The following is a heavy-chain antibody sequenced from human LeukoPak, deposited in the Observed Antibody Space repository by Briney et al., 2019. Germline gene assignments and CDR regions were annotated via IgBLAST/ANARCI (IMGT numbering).Heavy chain of an antibody. J-gene: IGHJ6*03. CDR2: IYWNDDK. D-gene: IGHD6-13*01. CDR3: AHSRIAAAGTIYYMDV. V-gene: IGHV2-5*01. CDR1: GFSLSTSGVG. Sequence: SGPTLVNPTQTLTLTCTFSGFSLSTSGVGVGWIRQPPGKALEWLALIYWNDDKRYSPSLKSRLTITKDTSKNQVVLTMTNMDPVDTATYYCAHSRIAAAGTIYYMDVWGKGTTVTVSS.